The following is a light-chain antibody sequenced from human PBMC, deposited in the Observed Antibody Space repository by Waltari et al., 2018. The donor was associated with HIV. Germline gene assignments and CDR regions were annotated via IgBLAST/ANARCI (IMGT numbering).Light chain of an antibody. J-gene: IGLJ2*01. V-gene: IGLV2-14*01. Sequence: QSALTQPASVSGSPGQSITISCTGTSSDGGGDNYVSWYQQHPGKAPNLMIYEVSNRPSGVSNRFSGSKSGNTASLTISGLQAEDEADYYCSSYTTSSSTLPFGGGTKLTVL. CDR3: SSYTTSSSTLP. CDR2: EVS. CDR1: SSDGGGDNY.